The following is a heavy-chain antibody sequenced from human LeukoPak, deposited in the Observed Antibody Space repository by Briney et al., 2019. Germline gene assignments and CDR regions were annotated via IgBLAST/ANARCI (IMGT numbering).Heavy chain of an antibody. D-gene: IGHD2-21*01. Sequence: PGGSLRLSCAASGFTVSSNYMSWVRQAPGKGLEWVSVIYSGGSTYYADSVKGRFTFSRDNAENSLYLQMNSLRAEDTAVYYCARDGPFHCGGDRCLDYWGQGTLVTVSS. J-gene: IGHJ4*02. CDR1: GFTVSSNY. V-gene: IGHV3-53*01. CDR2: IYSGGST. CDR3: ARDGPFHCGGDRCLDY.